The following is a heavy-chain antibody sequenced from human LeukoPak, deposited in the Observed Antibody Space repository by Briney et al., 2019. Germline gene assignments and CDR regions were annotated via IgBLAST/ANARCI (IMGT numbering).Heavy chain of an antibody. CDR2: ISSSSTTI. Sequence: GGSLRLSCAASGFTFSSYSMNWVRQAPGKGREWVSYISSSSTTIYYAASLKGRFTISRDNSKNTLYLQMTSLRAEDTAVYYCARVYRRYCSSTSCYRMDVWGQGTTVTVSS. CDR3: ARVYRRYCSSTSCYRMDV. J-gene: IGHJ6*02. D-gene: IGHD2-2*01. CDR1: GFTFSSYS. V-gene: IGHV3-48*01.